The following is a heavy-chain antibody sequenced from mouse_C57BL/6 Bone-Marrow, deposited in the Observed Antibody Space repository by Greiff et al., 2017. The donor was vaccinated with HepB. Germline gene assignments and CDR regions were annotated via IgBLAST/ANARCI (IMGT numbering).Heavy chain of an antibody. J-gene: IGHJ2*01. CDR2: IDPENGDT. D-gene: IGHD2-3*01. V-gene: IGHV14-4*01. Sequence: VQLQQSGAELVRPGASVKLSCTASGFNIKDDYMHWVKQRPEQGLEWIGWIDPENGDTEYASKFQGKATITADTSSNPAYLQLSSLTSEDTAVYYCTTYVYDGYPYYFDYWGQGTTLTVSS. CDR3: TTYVYDGYPYYFDY. CDR1: GFNIKDDY.